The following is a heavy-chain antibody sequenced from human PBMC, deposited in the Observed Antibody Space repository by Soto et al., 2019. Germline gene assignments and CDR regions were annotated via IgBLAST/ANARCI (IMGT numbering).Heavy chain of an antibody. J-gene: IGHJ4*02. CDR3: ATDQQKSAYATPTPTDY. CDR1: GFTFRNYG. Sequence: GGSLRLSCAASGFTFRNYGMHWVRKAPGKGLERVAVISYDGYSRSYADSVKGRSTIFRDNSKDKLYLQIDSLRPEDTAVYYCATDQQKSAYATPTPTDYGGRGSPGTV. V-gene: IGHV3-30*03. CDR2: ISYDGYSR. D-gene: IGHD2-8*01.